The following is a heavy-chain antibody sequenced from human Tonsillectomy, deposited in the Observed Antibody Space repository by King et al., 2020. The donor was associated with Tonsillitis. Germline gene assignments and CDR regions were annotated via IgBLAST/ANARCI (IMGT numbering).Heavy chain of an antibody. CDR2: ISDDGSNK. Sequence: VQLVESGGGVVQPGRSLRLSCAASGFTFSNYAIHWVRQAPGKGLEWVAVISDDGSNKYYADSVKGRFTISRENSKNTLYLQMNSLRAEDTAVYYCARDWGYYEGLRYYVDMDVWGQGTTVTVSS. D-gene: IGHD3-22*01. CDR3: ARDWGYYEGLRYYVDMDV. J-gene: IGHJ6*02. CDR1: GFTFSNYA. V-gene: IGHV3-30-3*01.